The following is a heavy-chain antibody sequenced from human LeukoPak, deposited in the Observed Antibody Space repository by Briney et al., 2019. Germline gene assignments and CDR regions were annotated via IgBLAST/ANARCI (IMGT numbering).Heavy chain of an antibody. J-gene: IGHJ3*02. Sequence: SETLSLTCTVSGGSISSSSYYWGWIRRPPGKGLEWIGSIYYSGSTYYNPSLKSRVTISVDTSKNQFSLKLSSVTAADTAVYYCARPLYCSSTSCYDAFDIWGQGTMVTVSS. CDR3: ARPLYCSSTSCYDAFDI. CDR1: GGSISSSSYY. CDR2: IYYSGST. V-gene: IGHV4-39*01. D-gene: IGHD2-2*01.